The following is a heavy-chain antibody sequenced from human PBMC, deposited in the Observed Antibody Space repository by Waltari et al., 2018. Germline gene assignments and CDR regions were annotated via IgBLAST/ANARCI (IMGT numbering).Heavy chain of an antibody. CDR2: VDPEDGET. J-gene: IGHJ4*02. CDR1: GYTFTDYY. V-gene: IGHV1-69-2*01. D-gene: IGHD5-12*01. Sequence: EVQLVQSGAEVKKPGATVKISCKVSGYTFTDYYMHWVQQAPGKGLEWMGLVDPEDGETIYAEKFQGRVTITADTSTDTAYMELSSLRSEDTAVYYCATSRDGYNGGVDPRPLDYWGQGTLVTVSS. CDR3: ATSRDGYNGGVDPRPLDY.